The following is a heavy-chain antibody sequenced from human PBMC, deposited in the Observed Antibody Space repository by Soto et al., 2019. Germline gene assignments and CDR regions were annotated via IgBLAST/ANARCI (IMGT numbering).Heavy chain of an antibody. D-gene: IGHD6-13*01. J-gene: IGHJ3*02. CDR1: GYTFTSYA. CDR3: ARDRSGYSSSWYPSNPNDAFDI. Sequence: GASVKVSCKASGYTFTSYAMHWVRQAPGQRLEWMGWINAGNGNTKYSQKFQGRVTITRDTSASTAYMELRSLRSDDTAVYYCARDRSGYSSSWYPSNPNDAFDIWGQGTMVTVSS. V-gene: IGHV1-3*01. CDR2: INAGNGNT.